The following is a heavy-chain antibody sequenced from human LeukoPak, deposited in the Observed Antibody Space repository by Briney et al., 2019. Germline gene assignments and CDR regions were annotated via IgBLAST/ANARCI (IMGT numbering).Heavy chain of an antibody. J-gene: IGHJ4*02. CDR2: FDPEDGET. V-gene: IGHV1-24*01. Sequence: ASVKVSCKVSGYTLTELSMHWVRQAPGKGLEWMGGFDPEDGETIYAQKFQGRVTKTEDTSTDTAHMELSSLRSKDTAVYYCATSRLDYDSSGYRTTFDYWGQGTLVTVSS. CDR3: ATSRLDYDSSGYRTTFDY. CDR1: GYTLTELS. D-gene: IGHD3-22*01.